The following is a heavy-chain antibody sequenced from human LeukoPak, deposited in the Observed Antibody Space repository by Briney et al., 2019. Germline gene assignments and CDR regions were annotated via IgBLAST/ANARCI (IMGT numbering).Heavy chain of an antibody. D-gene: IGHD2-2*01. CDR1: GFTFDSYA. CDR2: ISSSSSYI. J-gene: IGHJ6*02. Sequence: GGSLRLSCAASGFTFDSYAMSWVRQAPGKGLEWVSSISSSSSYIYYADSVKGRFTISRDNAKNSLYLQMNSLRAEDTAVYYCARGYCSSTSCHQPYYYYGMDVWGQGTTVTVSS. CDR3: ARGYCSSTSCHQPYYYYGMDV. V-gene: IGHV3-21*01.